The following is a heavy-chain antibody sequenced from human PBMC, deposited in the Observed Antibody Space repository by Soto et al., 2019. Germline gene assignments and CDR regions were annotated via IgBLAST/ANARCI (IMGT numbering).Heavy chain of an antibody. D-gene: IGHD5-12*01. CDR3: VRDSPIGSTYSGYDGIDY. J-gene: IGHJ4*02. V-gene: IGHV1-69*08. CDR1: GGTFSNDI. CDR2: IIPLLDIG. Sequence: QVQLVQSGAEVKKPGSSVKVSCKASGGTFSNDIITWVRQAPGQGLEWMGRIIPLLDIGNYAQKFQGRVTITAXKPTCTXXMELNSLRSEDTAVYYCVRDSPIGSTYSGYDGIDYWGQGTLVTVSS.